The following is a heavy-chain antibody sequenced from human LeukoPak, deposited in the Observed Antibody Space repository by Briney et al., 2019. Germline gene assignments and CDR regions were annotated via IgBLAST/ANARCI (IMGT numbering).Heavy chain of an antibody. CDR3: AREGPTTAVGSRAPDI. Sequence: PGGSLRLSCPASGFTFSDYTMQWLRQAPGKGLEWVAVIWHDGTYISYGDSVRGRFTISRDNSKNTLYLQMNSLRAEDTAVYYCAREGPTTAVGSRAPDIWGLGTMVTVSS. D-gene: IGHD6-13*01. V-gene: IGHV3-33*01. CDR2: IWHDGTYI. CDR1: GFTFSDYT. J-gene: IGHJ3*02.